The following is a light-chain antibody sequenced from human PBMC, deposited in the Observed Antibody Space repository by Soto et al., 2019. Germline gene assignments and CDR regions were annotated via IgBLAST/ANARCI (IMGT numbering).Light chain of an antibody. Sequence: QTVVTQPPSVSGAPGQRVTISCTGSSSNIGADYDVNWYQQFPGTAPKLLIYGNDNRPSGVPDRFSGSKSDTSASLAVTGLQAEAEADYYCQSYDSGLSAVLFGGGTKLTVL. CDR2: GND. CDR1: SSNIGADYD. J-gene: IGLJ2*01. V-gene: IGLV1-40*01. CDR3: QSYDSGLSAVL.